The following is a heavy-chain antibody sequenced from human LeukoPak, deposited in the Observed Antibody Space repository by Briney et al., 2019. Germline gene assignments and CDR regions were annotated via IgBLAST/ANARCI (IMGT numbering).Heavy chain of an antibody. Sequence: GGSLRLSCAASGFTFSNYWMHWVRHAPGKGLIWVSRINSEGSSTSYADSVKGRFTISRDNAKNTLFLQMNSLRAEDTAVYYCAREGLYSYGYYWYFDLWGRGTLVTVSS. D-gene: IGHD5-18*01. CDR2: INSEGSST. CDR3: AREGLYSYGYYWYFDL. CDR1: GFTFSNYW. V-gene: IGHV3-74*01. J-gene: IGHJ2*01.